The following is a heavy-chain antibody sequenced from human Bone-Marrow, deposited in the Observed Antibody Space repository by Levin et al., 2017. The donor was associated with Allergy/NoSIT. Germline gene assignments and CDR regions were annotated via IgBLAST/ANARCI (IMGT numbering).Heavy chain of an antibody. J-gene: IGHJ4*02. CDR3: ARAFGRDGDYVAGY. CDR1: GFTFSSYT. CDR2: ISYDGSNK. D-gene: IGHD4-17*01. V-gene: IGHV3-30-3*01. Sequence: GESLKISCAASGFTFSSYTMHWVRQAPGKGLEWVTIISYDGSNKYYADSVKGRFTISRDNSQNTLYLQMNSLRAEDTAVYYCARAFGRDGDYVAGYWGQGTLVTVSS.